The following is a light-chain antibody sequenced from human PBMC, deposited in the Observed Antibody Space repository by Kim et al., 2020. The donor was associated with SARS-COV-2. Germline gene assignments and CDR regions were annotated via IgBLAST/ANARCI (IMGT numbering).Light chain of an antibody. CDR2: LNSDGSH. CDR3: QTWGTGILV. J-gene: IGLJ3*02. CDR1: SGHSNYA. V-gene: IGLV4-69*01. Sequence: QLVLTQSPSVSASLGASVKLTCTLSSGHSNYAIAWHQQQPEKGPRFLMNLNSDGSHSKGDGIPDRFSGSSSGAERYLTISSLQSEDEADYYCQTWGTGILVFGGGTQLTVL.